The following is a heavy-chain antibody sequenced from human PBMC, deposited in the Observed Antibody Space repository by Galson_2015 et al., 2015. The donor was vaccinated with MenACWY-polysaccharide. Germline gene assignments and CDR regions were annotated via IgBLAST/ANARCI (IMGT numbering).Heavy chain of an antibody. CDR3: ARDYCSRTSCNDMDV. D-gene: IGHD2-2*01. V-gene: IGHV3-30-3*01. Sequence: SLRLSCAASGFTFSSYAMHWVRQAPGKGLEWVAIISYDGSNKYYADSVKGRFTISRDNSKNTLYLQMNSLRPEDTAVYYCARDYCSRTSCNDMDVWGQGTTVTVSS. CDR2: ISYDGSNK. J-gene: IGHJ6*02. CDR1: GFTFSSYA.